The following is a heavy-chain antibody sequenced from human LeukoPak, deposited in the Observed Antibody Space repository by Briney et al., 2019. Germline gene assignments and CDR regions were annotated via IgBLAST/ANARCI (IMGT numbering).Heavy chain of an antibody. CDR2: ISWNSGSI. D-gene: IGHD3-10*01. J-gene: IGHJ3*02. V-gene: IGHV3-9*01. CDR1: GFTFDDYA. Sequence: PGGSLRLSCAASGFTFDDYAMHWVRQAPGKGLEWVSGISWNSGSIGYADSVKGRFTISRDNAKNSLYLQMNSLRAEDTAVYYCARVSRGRAFDIWGQGTMVTVSS. CDR3: ARVSRGRAFDI.